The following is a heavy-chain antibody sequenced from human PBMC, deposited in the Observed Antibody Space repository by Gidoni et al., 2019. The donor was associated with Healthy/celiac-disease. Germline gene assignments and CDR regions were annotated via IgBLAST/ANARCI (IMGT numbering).Heavy chain of an antibody. J-gene: IGHJ4*02. CDR3: AKRIAVARGLFDY. Sequence: EVPLLASGGGLVQPGGSLRLSCSASGFTFSSYAMSWVRQAPGKGLEWVSAISGSGGSTYYADSVKGRFTISRDNSKNTLYLQMNSLRAEDTAVYYCAKRIAVARGLFDYWGQGTLVTVSS. CDR2: ISGSGGST. V-gene: IGHV3-23*01. CDR1: GFTFSSYA. D-gene: IGHD6-19*01.